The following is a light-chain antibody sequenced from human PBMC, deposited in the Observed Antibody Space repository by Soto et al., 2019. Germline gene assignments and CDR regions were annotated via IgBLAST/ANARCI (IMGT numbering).Light chain of an antibody. CDR1: SSDVGAYNY. V-gene: IGLV2-14*01. Sequence: QSALTQPASVSGSHGQSITISFAGTSSDVGAYNYVSWYQQHPGKAPKLVIYEVGDRPSGVSNRFSGSKSGNTASLTISGLQEEYEADYYCSSDPRGSPEVLGGATKLTVL. J-gene: IGLJ3*02. CDR3: SSDPRGSPEV. CDR2: EVG.